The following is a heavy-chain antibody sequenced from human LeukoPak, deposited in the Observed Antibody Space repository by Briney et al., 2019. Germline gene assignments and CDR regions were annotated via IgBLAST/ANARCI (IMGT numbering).Heavy chain of an antibody. J-gene: IGHJ4*02. CDR2: IYYSGST. CDR3: ARLRADY. CDR1: GGSISSSSYY. V-gene: IGHV4-39*07. Sequence: PSETLSLTCTVSGGSISSSSYYWGWIRQPPGKGLEWIGSIYYSGSTYYNPSLKSRVTISVDTSKNQFSLKLSSVTAADTAVYYCARLRADYWGQGTLVTVSS.